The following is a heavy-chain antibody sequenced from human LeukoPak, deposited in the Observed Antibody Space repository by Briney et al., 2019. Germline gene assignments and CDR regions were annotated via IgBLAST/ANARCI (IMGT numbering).Heavy chain of an antibody. CDR1: GFTFSSYS. J-gene: IGHJ4*02. CDR3: ARDLPHSGRGYFDY. D-gene: IGHD6-19*01. Sequence: GGSLRLSCAASGFTFSSYSMNWVRQAPGKGLEWVSYISSSSSTIYYADSVKGRFTISRDNAKNSLYLQMNSLRAEDTAVYYCARDLPHSGRGYFDYWGQGTLVTVSS. CDR2: ISSSSSTI. V-gene: IGHV3-48*04.